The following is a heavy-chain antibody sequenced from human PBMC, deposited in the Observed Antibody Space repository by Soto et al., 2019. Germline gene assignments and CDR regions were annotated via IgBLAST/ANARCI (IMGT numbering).Heavy chain of an antibody. CDR2: IRSKANSYAT. CDR1: GFTFSGSA. J-gene: IGHJ5*02. CDR3: TRHNWGSSSWSNWFDP. V-gene: IGHV3-73*02. Sequence: EVQLVESGGGLVQPGGSLKLSCAASGFTFSGSAMHWVRQASGKGLEWVGRIRSKANSYATAYAASVKGRFTISRDDSKNTAYLQMNSLKTEDTAVYYCTRHNWGSSSWSNWFDPWGQGTLVTVSS. D-gene: IGHD6-13*01.